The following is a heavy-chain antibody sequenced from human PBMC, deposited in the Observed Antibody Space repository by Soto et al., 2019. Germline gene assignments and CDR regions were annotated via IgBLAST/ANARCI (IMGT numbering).Heavy chain of an antibody. CDR1: GGSISSYY. J-gene: IGHJ3*02. V-gene: IGHV4-59*01. CDR2: IYYSGST. CDR3: ARDREDAFDI. Sequence: LSLTCTVSGGSISSYYWSWIRQPPGKGLEWIGYIYYSGSTNYNPSLKSRVTISVDTSKNQFSLKLSSVTAADTAVYYCARDREDAFDIWGQGTMVTVSS.